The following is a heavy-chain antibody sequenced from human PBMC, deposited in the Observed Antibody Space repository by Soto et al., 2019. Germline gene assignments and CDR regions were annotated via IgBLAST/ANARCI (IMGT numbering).Heavy chain of an antibody. D-gene: IGHD3-3*01. V-gene: IGHV4-59*01. CDR1: GGSISSYY. CDR2: IYYSGST. Sequence: PSETLSLTCTVSGGSISSYYWSWIRQPPGKGLEWIGYIYYSGSTNYNPSLKSRVTISVDTSKNQFSLKLSSVTAADTAVYYCARERTLSGYGMDVWGQGTTVTVSS. J-gene: IGHJ6*02. CDR3: ARERTLSGYGMDV.